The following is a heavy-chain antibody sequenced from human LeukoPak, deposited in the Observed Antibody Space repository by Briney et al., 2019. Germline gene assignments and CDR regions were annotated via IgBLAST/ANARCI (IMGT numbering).Heavy chain of an antibody. Sequence: GGPLHLSCAASGFTFSSYDMHWVRQATGKGLEWVSAIGTAGDPYYPGSVKGRFTISRENVKNSLYLQMNSLRAGDTAVYYCARATRYSSSWRSVYYFDYWGQGTLVTVSS. CDR3: ARATRYSSSWRSVYYFDY. D-gene: IGHD6-13*01. CDR1: GFTFSSYD. CDR2: IGTAGDP. J-gene: IGHJ4*02. V-gene: IGHV3-13*05.